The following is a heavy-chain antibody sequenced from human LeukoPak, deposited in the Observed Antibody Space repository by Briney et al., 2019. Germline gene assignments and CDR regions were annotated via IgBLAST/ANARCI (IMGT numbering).Heavy chain of an antibody. CDR2: IYTSGST. CDR1: GGSISSGSYY. D-gene: IGHD1-26*01. Sequence: SETLSLTCTVSGGSISSGSYYWSWIRQPAGKGLELIGRIYTSGSTNYNPSLKSRVTMSVDTSKNQFSLKLSSVTAADTAVYYCARVGGGSYASDYWGQGTLVTVSS. J-gene: IGHJ4*02. V-gene: IGHV4-61*02. CDR3: ARVGGGSYASDY.